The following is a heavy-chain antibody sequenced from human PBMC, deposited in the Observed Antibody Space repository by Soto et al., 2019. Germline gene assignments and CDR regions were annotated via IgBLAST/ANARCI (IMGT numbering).Heavy chain of an antibody. D-gene: IGHD2-15*01. Sequence: EVQLVESGGGLVQPGGSLRLSCAASGFTFSNYWMYWVRQAPGKGLEWVSRIKSDGCVSSYADSVKGRLTISRDNVKNTVYLQMDSLRAEETAVYYCARVDCVGGTCYSLAGSFYYYMDVRGKGTAVSGFS. J-gene: IGHJ6*03. CDR2: IKSDGCVS. V-gene: IGHV3-74*02. CDR1: GFTFSNYW. CDR3: ARVDCVGGTCYSLAGSFYYYMDV.